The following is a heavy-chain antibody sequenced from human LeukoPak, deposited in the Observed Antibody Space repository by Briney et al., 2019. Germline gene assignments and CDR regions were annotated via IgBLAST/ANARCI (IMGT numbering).Heavy chain of an antibody. V-gene: IGHV4-59*01. Sequence: SETLSLTCTVSGGSISSYYWSWIRQPPGKGLEWIGYIYYSGSTKYKPSLKSRVTISVDTSKNQFSLKLSSVTAADTAVYYCARGRFLDALDIWGQGTMVTVSS. CDR3: ARGRFLDALDI. CDR2: IYYSGST. J-gene: IGHJ3*02. CDR1: GGSISSYY. D-gene: IGHD3-3*01.